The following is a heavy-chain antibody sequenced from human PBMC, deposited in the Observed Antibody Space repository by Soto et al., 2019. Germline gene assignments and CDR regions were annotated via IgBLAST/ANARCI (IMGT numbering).Heavy chain of an antibody. CDR1: GGTFSSYA. D-gene: IGHD3-16*01. V-gene: IGHV1-69*01. J-gene: IGHJ6*02. CDR3: ARATHMITVGYYYYGMDV. Sequence: QVQLVQSGAEVKKPGSSVKVSCKASGGTFSSYAISWVRQAPGQGLEWMGGIIPIFGTANYAQKFQGRVTTTADEDTTSAYMEERSRRTEDTAVDYCARATHMITVGYYYYGMDVWGQGTTVTVSS. CDR2: IIPIFGTA.